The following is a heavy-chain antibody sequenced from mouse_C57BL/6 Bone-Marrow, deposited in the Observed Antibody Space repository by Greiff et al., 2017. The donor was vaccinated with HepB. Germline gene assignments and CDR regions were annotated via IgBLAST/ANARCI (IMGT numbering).Heavy chain of an antibody. D-gene: IGHD4-1*01. J-gene: IGHJ4*01. CDR2: IWGGGST. Sequence: VQLQQSGPGLVQPSQSLSITCTVSGFSLTSYGVHWVRQSPGKGLEWLGVIWGGGSTDYNAAFISRLSISKDNSKSQVFFKMNSLQADDTAIYYCARNLPGTRAMDYWGQGTSVTVSS. CDR3: ARNLPGTRAMDY. CDR1: GFSLTSYG. V-gene: IGHV2-2*01.